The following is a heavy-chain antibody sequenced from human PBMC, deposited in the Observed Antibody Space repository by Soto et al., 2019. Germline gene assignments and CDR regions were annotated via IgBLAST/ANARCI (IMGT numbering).Heavy chain of an antibody. J-gene: IGHJ4*02. CDR2: ISGGGGNT. CDR1: GFTFSNYA. Sequence: EVQLLESGGGLVQPGGSLRLSCAASGFTFSNYAMSWVRQTPGKGLEWVSTISGGGGNTYYQDSVKGRFTISRDNSKDTVYLQMNSLRAEDTAIYYCAKERLGRGADYWGQGALVTATS. V-gene: IGHV3-23*01. CDR3: AKERLGRGADY.